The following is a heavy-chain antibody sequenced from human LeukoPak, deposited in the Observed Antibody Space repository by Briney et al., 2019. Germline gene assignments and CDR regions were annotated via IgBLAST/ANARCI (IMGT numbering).Heavy chain of an antibody. CDR2: LYYSGST. D-gene: IGHD3-3*01. CDR1: GGSINNYY. V-gene: IGHV4-59*01. CDR3: ARVGFWNCYEL. J-gene: IGHJ4*02. Sequence: SETLSLTCTVSGGSINNYYWSWIRQPPGKGLEWIGYLYYSGSTNYNPSLKSRVAISLDMSKNQFSLKLSSVTAADTAVYYCARVGFWNCYELWGQGPLVTFSS.